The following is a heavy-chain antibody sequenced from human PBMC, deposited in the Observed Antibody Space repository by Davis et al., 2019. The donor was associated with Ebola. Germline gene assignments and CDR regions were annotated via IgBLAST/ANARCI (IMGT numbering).Heavy chain of an antibody. D-gene: IGHD3-16*01. CDR3: ATSESFFDYAAYFHS. CDR2: ISSDGSYI. J-gene: IGHJ4*02. CDR1: GFTFGDYA. Sequence: PGGSLRLSCTASGFTFGDYAMSWFRQAPGKGLEWVSSISSDGSYIFYADSAKGRFSISRDNAKNSLYLQMNSLKAEDTAVYFCATSESFFDYAAYFHSWGQGTLLTVSS. V-gene: IGHV3-21*01.